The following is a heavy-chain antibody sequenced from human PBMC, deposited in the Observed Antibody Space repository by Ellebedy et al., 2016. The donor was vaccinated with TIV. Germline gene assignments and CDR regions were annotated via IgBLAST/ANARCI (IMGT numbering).Heavy chain of an antibody. CDR2: IIPIFGKT. V-gene: IGHV1-69*13. CDR1: GGTFSDYA. J-gene: IGHJ6*02. CDR3: ARGEVTLYYYGMDV. Sequence: AASVKVSCKASGGTFSDYAISWVRQAPGQGLEWMGGIIPIFGKTNYAQKFRGRVTISADESTGTAYMELSSLRSEDTAVYYCARGEVTLYYYGMDVWGQGTTVTVSS.